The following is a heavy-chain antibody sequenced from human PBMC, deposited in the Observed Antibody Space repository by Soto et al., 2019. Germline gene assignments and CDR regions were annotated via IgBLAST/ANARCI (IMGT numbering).Heavy chain of an antibody. J-gene: IGHJ4*02. Sequence: GGSLRLSCAASGFTFSSYAMSWVRQAPGKGLEWVSAISGSGGSTYYADSVKGRFTISRDNSKNTLYLQMNSLRAEDTAVYYCVRPMYYYDHRGPPAYGGRGTLATFSS. V-gene: IGHV3-23*01. D-gene: IGHD3-22*01. CDR3: VRPMYYYDHRGPPAY. CDR1: GFTFSSYA. CDR2: ISGSGGST.